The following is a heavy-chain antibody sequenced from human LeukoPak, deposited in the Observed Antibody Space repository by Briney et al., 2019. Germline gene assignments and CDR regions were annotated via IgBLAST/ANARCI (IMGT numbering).Heavy chain of an antibody. CDR2: ISYGGSNE. J-gene: IGHJ4*02. CDR1: GFTFSNYG. D-gene: IGHD3-22*01. V-gene: IGHV3-30*18. Sequence: GGSLRLSCAASGFTFSNYGMHWVRQAPGKGLESVAVISYGGSNEYYADSVKGRFTISRDNSKNTLYLQMNSPRAEDTAVYYCAKGHYDSSGYYFDYWGQGTLVTVSS. CDR3: AKGHYDSSGYYFDY.